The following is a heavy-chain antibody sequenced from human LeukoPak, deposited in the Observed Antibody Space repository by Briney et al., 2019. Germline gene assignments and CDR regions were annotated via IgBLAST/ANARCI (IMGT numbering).Heavy chain of an antibody. D-gene: IGHD6-13*01. CDR1: GGSISSSSYY. CDR2: IYYSGST. J-gene: IGHJ3*02. Sequence: SETLSLTCTVSGGSISSSSYYWRWIRQHPGKGLEWIGYIYYSGSTYYNPSLKSRVTISVDTSKNQFSLKLSSVTAADTAVYYCAARIAAAGRDDAFDIWGQGTMVTVSS. V-gene: IGHV4-31*03. CDR3: AARIAAAGRDDAFDI.